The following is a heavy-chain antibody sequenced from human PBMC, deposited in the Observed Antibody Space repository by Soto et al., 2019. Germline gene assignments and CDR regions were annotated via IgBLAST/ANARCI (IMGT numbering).Heavy chain of an antibody. D-gene: IGHD3-3*01. CDR3: ARLSHLFYRRLFDY. Sequence: SETLSLTCTVSGGSISSSSYYWGWIRQPPGKGLEWIGSIYYSGSTYYNPSLKSRVTISVDTSKNQFSLKLSSVTAADTAVYYCARLSHLFYRRLFDYWGQGTLVTVSS. CDR1: GGSISSSSYY. J-gene: IGHJ4*02. V-gene: IGHV4-39*01. CDR2: IYYSGST.